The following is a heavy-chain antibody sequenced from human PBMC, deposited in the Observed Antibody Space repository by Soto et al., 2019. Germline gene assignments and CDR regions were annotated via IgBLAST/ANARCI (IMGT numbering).Heavy chain of an antibody. CDR3: ARTLPGVTGTTAFDC. V-gene: IGHV2-26*01. J-gene: IGHJ4*02. CDR2: IFSNDEK. Sequence: QVTLKESGPVLVKPTETLTLTCTVSGFSLSNARMGVSWIRQPPGKALEWLAHIFSNDEKSYRTSFKSRLTIPKDTSKSHVALTMTKMDPVDTATYYCARTLPGVTGTTAFDCWGQGTLVTVSS. CDR1: GFSLSNARMG. D-gene: IGHD1-7*01.